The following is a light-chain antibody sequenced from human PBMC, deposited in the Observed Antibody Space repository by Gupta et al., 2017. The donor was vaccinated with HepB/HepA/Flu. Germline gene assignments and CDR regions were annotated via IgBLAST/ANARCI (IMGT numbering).Light chain of an antibody. Sequence: AIRMTQSPSSFSASTGDRVTITCRASQGISSYLAWYQQKPGEAPKLLIYAASTLQSGVPSRFSGSGSGTDFTLTISCLQSEDFATYYCQQYYSYPRFTFGPGTKVDIK. V-gene: IGKV1-8*01. CDR2: AAS. CDR3: QQYYSYPRFT. J-gene: IGKJ3*01. CDR1: QGISSY.